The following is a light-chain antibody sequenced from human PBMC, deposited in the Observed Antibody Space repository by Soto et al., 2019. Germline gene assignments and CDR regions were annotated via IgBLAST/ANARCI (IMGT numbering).Light chain of an antibody. CDR1: SSDIGGYDS. CDR3: TSYTSSTTRVV. J-gene: IGLJ2*01. Sequence: QSALTQPASVSGSPGQSITISYTGTSSDIGGYDSVSWYQQYPGKALKLMIYDVSNRPSGVSNRFSGSKSGNTASLTISGVQAEYEGDYYCTSYTSSTTRVVFGGGTKLTVL. V-gene: IGLV2-14*01. CDR2: DVS.